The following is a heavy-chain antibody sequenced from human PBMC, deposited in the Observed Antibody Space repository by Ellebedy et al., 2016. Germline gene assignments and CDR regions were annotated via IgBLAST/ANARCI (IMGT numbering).Heavy chain of an antibody. J-gene: IGHJ4*02. CDR1: GGSISSSSYY. Sequence: SETLSLXXTVSGGSISSSSYYWGWIRQPPGKGLEWIGSIYYSGSTYYNPSLKSRVTISIDTSKNQFSLRLRSVTAADTAVYYCASRITFDYWGQGTLVTVSS. CDR3: ASRITFDY. CDR2: IYYSGST. D-gene: IGHD3-10*01. V-gene: IGHV4-39*07.